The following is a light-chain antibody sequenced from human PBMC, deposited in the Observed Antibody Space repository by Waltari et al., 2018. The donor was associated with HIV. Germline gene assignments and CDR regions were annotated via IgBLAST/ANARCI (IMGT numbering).Light chain of an antibody. CDR2: EGT. Sequence: QSALTQPPSASGSPGQSITISCTGTSSDVGNYNFVSWYQQHPGKAPNLMIYEGTKRPSGVSNRFSGSKSGNTASLTISGLQPEDEGNYYCCSYAGSTTWVFGGGTLLTVL. CDR3: CSYAGSTTWV. J-gene: IGLJ3*02. CDR1: SSDVGNYNF. V-gene: IGLV2-23*01.